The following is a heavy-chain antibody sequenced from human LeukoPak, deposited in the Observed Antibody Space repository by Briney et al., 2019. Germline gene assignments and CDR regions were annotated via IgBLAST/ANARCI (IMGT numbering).Heavy chain of an antibody. CDR3: ARDRGVGVNYYYYYMDV. Sequence: SVTVSCKASEGTFSSYAISWVRQAPGQGIEWMGGIIPIFGTANYAQKFQGRVTITTDESTSTAYMELSSLRSEDTAVYYCARDRGVGVNYYYYYMDVWGKGTTVTVSS. CDR1: EGTFSSYA. V-gene: IGHV1-69*05. CDR2: IIPIFGTA. J-gene: IGHJ6*03. D-gene: IGHD3-10*01.